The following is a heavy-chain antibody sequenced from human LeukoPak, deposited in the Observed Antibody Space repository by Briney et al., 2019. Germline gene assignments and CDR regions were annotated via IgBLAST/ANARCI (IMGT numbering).Heavy chain of an antibody. D-gene: IGHD6-25*01. V-gene: IGHV3-7*01. J-gene: IGHJ6*02. CDR1: GFTFSTYC. CDR2: IKQDGSEK. CDR3: ARYQGGGWDV. Sequence: GGSLRLSCASSGFTFSTYCMSWVRQAPGKGLEWVANIKQDGSEKHYVDSVKGRFTISRDNAKNSLYRQMNRMRADDTAVYYCARYQGGGWDVWGQGITVTAYS.